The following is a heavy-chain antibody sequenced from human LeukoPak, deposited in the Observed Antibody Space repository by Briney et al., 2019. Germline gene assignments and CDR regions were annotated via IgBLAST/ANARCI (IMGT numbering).Heavy chain of an antibody. J-gene: IGHJ5*02. D-gene: IGHD5-18*01. CDR3: ARVTHTELSTWFDP. V-gene: IGHV1-18*01. Sequence: ASVKVSCKASGYTFTSYGINCVRQAPGQGLEWMGWISAYNGDTNYAQKLQGRVTITADESTTTAYMELSSLRSEDTAVYYCARVTHTELSTWFDPWGQGTLVTVSS. CDR1: GYTFTSYG. CDR2: ISAYNGDT.